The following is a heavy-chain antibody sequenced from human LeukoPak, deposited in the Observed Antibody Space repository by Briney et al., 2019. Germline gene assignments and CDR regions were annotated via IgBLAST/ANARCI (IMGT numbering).Heavy chain of an antibody. CDR3: ARGFGVVIQTSYDY. V-gene: IGHV1-18*01. J-gene: IGHJ4*02. CDR1: GYTFTSYG. Sequence: GASVKVSCKASGYTFTSYGISWVRQAPGQGLEWMGWISAYNGNTNYAQKLQGRVTMTTDTSTSTAYMELRSLRSGDTAVYYCARGFGVVIQTSYDYWGQGTLVTVSS. D-gene: IGHD2-21*01. CDR2: ISAYNGNT.